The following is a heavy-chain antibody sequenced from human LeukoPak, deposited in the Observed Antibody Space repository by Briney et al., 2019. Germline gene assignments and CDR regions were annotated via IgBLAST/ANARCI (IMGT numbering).Heavy chain of an antibody. D-gene: IGHD3-10*01. CDR2: FDPEDGET. Sequence: ASVKVSCKVSGYTLTELSMHWVRQAPGKGLEWMGGFDPEDGETIYAQKFQGRVTMTEDTSTDTAYMELSSLRSEDTAVYYCATCYQVYYGSGRGTYFDYWGQGTLVTVSS. CDR1: GYTLTELS. V-gene: IGHV1-24*01. CDR3: ATCYQVYYGSGRGTYFDY. J-gene: IGHJ4*02.